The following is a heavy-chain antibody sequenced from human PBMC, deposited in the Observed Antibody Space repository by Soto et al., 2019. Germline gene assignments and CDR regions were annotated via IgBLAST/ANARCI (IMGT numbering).Heavy chain of an antibody. CDR2: IYYSGST. J-gene: IGHJ6*02. CDR3: ARDGIGIVGATVGYYYGMDV. V-gene: IGHV4-59*01. Sequence: SETLSLTCTVSGGSISSYYWSWIRQPPGKGLEWIGYIYYSGSTNYNPSLKSRVTISVDTSKNQFSLKLSSVTAADTAVYYCARDGIGIVGATVGYYYGMDVWGQGTTVTVSS. D-gene: IGHD1-26*01. CDR1: GGSISSYY.